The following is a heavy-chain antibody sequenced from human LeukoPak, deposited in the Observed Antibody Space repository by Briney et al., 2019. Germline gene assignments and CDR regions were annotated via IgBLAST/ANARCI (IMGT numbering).Heavy chain of an antibody. CDR2: IHHSRST. Sequence: PSETLSLTCIVYGGPFSGFYWSWIRQPPGRELEWIGEIHHSRSTNYNPSLKGRITISVDTSKNQFSLKLSSVTAADTAVYYCARSGDYDSSGYFGYFDYWGQGTLVTVSS. CDR1: GGPFSGFY. J-gene: IGHJ4*02. V-gene: IGHV4-34*01. D-gene: IGHD3-22*01. CDR3: ARSGDYDSSGYFGYFDY.